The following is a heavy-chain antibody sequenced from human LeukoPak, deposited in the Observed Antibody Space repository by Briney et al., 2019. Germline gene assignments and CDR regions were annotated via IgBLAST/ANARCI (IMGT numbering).Heavy chain of an antibody. D-gene: IGHD3-9*01. Sequence: PSETLSLTCSVSGVSFSSSDHCWAWIRQTPGNGLHWIASVYYTGVTYYNPSLTTGVIISADTSKNQFSLKVNSVTAADTGVYYCARLRYAIVADYYNVFGAWVQGILVTVSS. J-gene: IGHJ4*02. CDR1: GVSFSSSDHC. CDR2: VYYTGVT. V-gene: IGHV4-39*01. CDR3: ARLRYAIVADYYNVFGA.